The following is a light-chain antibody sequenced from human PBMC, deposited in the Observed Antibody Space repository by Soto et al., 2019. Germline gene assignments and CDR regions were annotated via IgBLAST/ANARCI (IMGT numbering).Light chain of an antibody. Sequence: EIVLTQSPATLSLSPGERATLSCRASQSVSSYLAWYQQKPRQAPRLLIYDASNRATGIPARFSGSGSGTDFTLTISSLEPEDFAVYYCQQRSNWAFTFGGGTKVEIK. V-gene: IGKV3-11*01. CDR1: QSVSSY. CDR2: DAS. CDR3: QQRSNWAFT. J-gene: IGKJ4*01.